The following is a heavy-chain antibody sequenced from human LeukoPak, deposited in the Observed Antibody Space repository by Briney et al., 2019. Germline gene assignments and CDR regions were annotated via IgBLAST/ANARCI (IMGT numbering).Heavy chain of an antibody. CDR3: ARAGNLGYCTGGVCYNLDY. D-gene: IGHD2-8*02. V-gene: IGHV1-18*01. CDR1: GYTFTSYG. J-gene: IGHJ4*02. Sequence: GASVKVSCKASGYTFTSYGISWVRQAPGKGLEWMGWISAYNGNTNYAQKLQGRVTMTTDTSTSTAYMELRSLRSDDTAVYYCARAGNLGYCTGGVCYNLDYWGQGTLVTVSS. CDR2: ISAYNGNT.